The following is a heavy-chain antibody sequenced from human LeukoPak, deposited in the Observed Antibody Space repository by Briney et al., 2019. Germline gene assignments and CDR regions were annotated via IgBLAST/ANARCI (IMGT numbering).Heavy chain of an antibody. J-gene: IGHJ4*02. Sequence: GASVKVSCKASGGTFSSYAISWVRQAPGQGLEWMGGIIPIFGTANYAQKFQGRVTITTDESTSTAYMKLSSLRSEDTAVYYRARDHLRDGYNSYYFDYWGQGTLVTVSS. V-gene: IGHV1-69*05. CDR3: ARDHLRDGYNSYYFDY. D-gene: IGHD5-24*01. CDR2: IIPIFGTA. CDR1: GGTFSSYA.